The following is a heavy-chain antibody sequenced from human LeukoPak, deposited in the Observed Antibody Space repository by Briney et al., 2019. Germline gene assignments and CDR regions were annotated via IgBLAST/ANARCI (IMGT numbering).Heavy chain of an antibody. CDR2: ISQDGSGK. Sequence: QPGGSLRLSCGASGFTFSNYWMSWVRQAPGKGLEWVINISQDGSGKNYADSVEGRFTISRDNAQNSLYLQMNSLRAEDTAVYYCARDRGYYVFDYWGQGTLVTVSS. D-gene: IGHD3-22*01. CDR1: GFTFSNYW. CDR3: ARDRGYYVFDY. J-gene: IGHJ4*02. V-gene: IGHV3-7*01.